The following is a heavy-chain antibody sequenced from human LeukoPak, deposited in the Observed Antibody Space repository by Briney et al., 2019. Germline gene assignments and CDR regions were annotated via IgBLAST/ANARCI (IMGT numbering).Heavy chain of an antibody. J-gene: IGHJ4*02. CDR1: GFTFSSFA. CDR3: AKFDVVPAAMEDY. D-gene: IGHD2-2*01. CDR2: ISAGGGNN. V-gene: IGHV3-23*01. Sequence: PGGSLRLSCAASGFTFSSFAMSWVRQAPGKGLEWVSAISAGGGNNYYADSAKGRFTISRDNSKNTVFLQMNILRAEDTAVYYCAKFDVVPAAMEDYWGQGTLVTVSS.